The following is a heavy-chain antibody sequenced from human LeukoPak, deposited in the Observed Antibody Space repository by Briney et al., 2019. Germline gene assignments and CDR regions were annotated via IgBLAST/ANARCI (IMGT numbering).Heavy chain of an antibody. D-gene: IGHD3-22*01. CDR1: GFTFSNAW. CDR3: TTRITMIVVDTRLNY. CDR2: IKSKTEGVTT. Sequence: GGSLRLSCAASGFTFSNAWMNWVRQAPGKGLEWLGRIKSKTEGVTTDYAAPVKGRFTMSRDHSKNTLYLQMNSLKTEDTAVYYCTTRITMIVVDTRLNYWGQGTLVTVSS. V-gene: IGHV3-15*01. J-gene: IGHJ4*02.